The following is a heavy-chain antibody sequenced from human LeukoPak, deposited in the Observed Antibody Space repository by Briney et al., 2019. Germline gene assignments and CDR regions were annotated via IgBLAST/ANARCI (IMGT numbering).Heavy chain of an antibody. CDR2: ISSSSSYT. CDR1: GFMFSDYY. CDR3: AREYSSGWYLDY. J-gene: IGHJ4*02. D-gene: IGHD6-19*01. V-gene: IGHV3-11*05. Sequence: GGSLRLSCAASGFMFSDYYMSWIRQAPRKGLEWVSYISSSSSYTNYADSVKGRFTISRDNAKNSLYLQMNSLRAEDTAVYYCAREYSSGWYLDYWGQGTLVTVSS.